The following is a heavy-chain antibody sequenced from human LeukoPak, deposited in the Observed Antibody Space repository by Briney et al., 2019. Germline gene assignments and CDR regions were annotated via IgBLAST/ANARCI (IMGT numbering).Heavy chain of an antibody. CDR1: GYTFTSYA. D-gene: IGHD3-22*01. CDR3: ARTVITMIVPAGY. V-gene: IGHV1-18*01. J-gene: IGHJ4*02. CDR2: ISAYNGNT. Sequence: GASVKVSCKASGYTFTSYAMNWVRQAPGQGLEWMGWISAYNGNTNYAQKLQGRVTMTTDTSTSTAYMELRSLRSDDTAVYYCARTVITMIVPAGYWGQGTLVTVSS.